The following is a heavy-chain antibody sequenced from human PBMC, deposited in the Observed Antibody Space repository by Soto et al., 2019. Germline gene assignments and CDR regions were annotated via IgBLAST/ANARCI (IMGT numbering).Heavy chain of an antibody. CDR3: ARDPRAAGDYYGMDV. J-gene: IGHJ6*02. D-gene: IGHD6-13*01. CDR2: FVPIYGEA. Sequence: ASVKVSCKVSGYTLTELSMHWVRQAPGKGLEWMGGFVPIYGEAIYAQKFQGRVTITEDESTSTAYMELSSLRSEDTAVYYCARDPRAAGDYYGMDVWGQGTTVTVSS. CDR1: GYTLTELS. V-gene: IGHV1-24*01.